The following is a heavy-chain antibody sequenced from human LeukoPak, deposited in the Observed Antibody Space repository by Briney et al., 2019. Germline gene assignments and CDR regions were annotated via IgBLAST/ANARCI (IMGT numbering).Heavy chain of an antibody. Sequence: PGGSLRLSCAASGFTFSSYSMNWVRQAPGKGLERVASISSSSSYVYYADSVKGRFTISRDNAKNSLYLQMNSLRAEDTAVYYCAREPRIAVALSDYWGQGTLVTVSS. D-gene: IGHD6-19*01. CDR2: ISSSSSYV. V-gene: IGHV3-21*01. J-gene: IGHJ4*02. CDR1: GFTFSSYS. CDR3: AREPRIAVALSDY.